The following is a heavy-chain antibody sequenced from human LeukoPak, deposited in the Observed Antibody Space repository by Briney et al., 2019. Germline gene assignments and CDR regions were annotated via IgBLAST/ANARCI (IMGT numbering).Heavy chain of an antibody. CDR3: AMDYYYDSSGPP. D-gene: IGHD3-22*01. J-gene: IGHJ5*02. CDR2: ISGGGGST. V-gene: IGHV3-23*01. CDR1: GFTFSNYA. Sequence: GGSLRLSCAASGFTFSNYAMTWVRQAQRKGLEWVSAISGGGGSTYYADSVKGRFTISRDNSKNTLYLQMNSLRAEDTAVYYCAMDYYYDSSGPPWGQGTLVTVSS.